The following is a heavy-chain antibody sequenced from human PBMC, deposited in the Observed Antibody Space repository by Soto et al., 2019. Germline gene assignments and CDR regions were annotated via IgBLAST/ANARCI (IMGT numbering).Heavy chain of an antibody. V-gene: IGHV1-18*01. D-gene: IGHD5-12*01. CDR3: ARVGSLSGYGEVGAFDI. CDR2: ISAYNGNT. Sequence: VKVSCKASGYTFTSYGISWVRQAPGQGLEWMGWISAYNGNTNYAQKLQGRVTMTTDTSTSTAYMELRSLRSDDTAVYYCARVGSLSGYGEVGAFDIWGQGTMVTVSS. J-gene: IGHJ3*02. CDR1: GYTFTSYG.